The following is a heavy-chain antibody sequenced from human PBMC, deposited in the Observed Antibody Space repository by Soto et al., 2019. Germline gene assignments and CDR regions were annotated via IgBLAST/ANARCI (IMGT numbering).Heavy chain of an antibody. CDR1: GFTFSSYW. Sequence: EEQLVESGGGLVQPGGSLRLSCAASGFTFSSYWMHWVRQAPGKGLVWVSRINPGGSITAYADSVKGRFTISRDNAQNTVYRQMNSLRGDDTAVYYCARVPTGKYGVWNYWGQGTLVTVSS. D-gene: IGHD2-8*01. CDR2: INPGGSIT. J-gene: IGHJ4*02. CDR3: ARVPTGKYGVWNY. V-gene: IGHV3-74*01.